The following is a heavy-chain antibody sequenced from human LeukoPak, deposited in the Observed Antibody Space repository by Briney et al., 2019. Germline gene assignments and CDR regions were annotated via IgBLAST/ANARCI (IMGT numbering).Heavy chain of an antibody. CDR1: GYTLTELS. Sequence: ASVKVSCKVSGYTLTELSMHWVRQAPGKGLEWMGGFDPEDGETIYAQKFQGRVTMTEDTSTDTAYMELSRLRSDDTAVYYCARDLCSGGSCSNFDYWGQGTLVTVSS. V-gene: IGHV1-24*01. D-gene: IGHD2-15*01. CDR3: ARDLCSGGSCSNFDY. CDR2: FDPEDGET. J-gene: IGHJ4*02.